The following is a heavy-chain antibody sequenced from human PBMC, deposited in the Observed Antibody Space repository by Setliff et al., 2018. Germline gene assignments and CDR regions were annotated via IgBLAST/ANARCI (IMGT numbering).Heavy chain of an antibody. V-gene: IGHV4-59*08. CDR3: ARQPSSGAYYNPRPYYFDY. Sequence: SETLSLTCTVSGGGSINNYYWSWVRQSPGKGLEWIGFVYFGGDTNYNPSLKSRVTMSADTSNNQFSLNLRSVTAADTAVYFCARQPSSGAYYNPRPYYFDYWGQGTLVTVSS. CDR1: GGGSINNYY. J-gene: IGHJ4*02. D-gene: IGHD3-10*01. CDR2: VYFGGDT.